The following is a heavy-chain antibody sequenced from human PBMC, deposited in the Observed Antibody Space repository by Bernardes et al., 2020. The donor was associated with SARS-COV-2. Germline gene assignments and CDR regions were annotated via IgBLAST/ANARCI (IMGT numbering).Heavy chain of an antibody. V-gene: IGHV3-74*01. CDR2: INSDGSST. CDR3: ARPITSTNRPDY. Sequence: GGSLRLPCAASGITFSSYWMHWVRQAPGKGLVWVSRINSDGSSTSYADPVKGRFTISRDNAKNTLYLQMNSLRAEDTAVYYRARPITSTNRPDYWGQGTLVTVSS. J-gene: IGHJ4*02. CDR1: GITFSSYW. D-gene: IGHD2-2*01.